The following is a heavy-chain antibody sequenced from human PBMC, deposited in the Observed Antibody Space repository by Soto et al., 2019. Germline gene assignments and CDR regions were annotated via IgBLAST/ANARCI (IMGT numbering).Heavy chain of an antibody. CDR3: ARTGWDLFDY. J-gene: IGHJ4*02. V-gene: IGHV2-5*02. CDR1: GFSLTTSGVG. D-gene: IGHD1-26*01. CDR2: IYWDDVK. Sequence: QITLKESGPTLVKPTQTLTLTCTFSGFSLTTSGVGVGWIRQPPGKALGWLALIYWDDVKRSSPSLKSRLTITKDTSKNQVVLTMTTMDPVDTATYYCARTGWDLFDYWGQGTLVTVSS.